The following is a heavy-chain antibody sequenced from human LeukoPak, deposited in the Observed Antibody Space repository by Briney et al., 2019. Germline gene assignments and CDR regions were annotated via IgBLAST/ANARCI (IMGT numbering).Heavy chain of an antibody. J-gene: IGHJ5*02. Sequence: PAETLSLTCTVSGVSISSSSYYWGWIRQPPGKGLEGIVGIDDSGSTYYNPSLKSRVAISVDTSKNQFSLKLSSVTAADTAVYYCARDLVIGLALGYNWFDHWGQGTLVTVSS. V-gene: IGHV4-39*07. CDR2: IDDSGST. D-gene: IGHD7-27*01. CDR3: ARDLVIGLALGYNWFDH. CDR1: GVSISSSSYY.